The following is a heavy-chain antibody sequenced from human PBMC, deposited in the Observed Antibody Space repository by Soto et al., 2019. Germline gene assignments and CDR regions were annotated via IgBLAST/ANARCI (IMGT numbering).Heavy chain of an antibody. CDR2: IYYSGST. D-gene: IGHD2-2*01. Sequence: SETLSLTCTVSGGSISSGGYYWSWIRQHPGKGLEWSGYIYYSGSTYYNPSLKSRVTISVDTSKNQFSLKLSSVTAADTAVYYCARDGEYQRCYYYPGMDLWGQGTRVTVSS. CDR3: ARDGEYQRCYYYPGMDL. CDR1: GGSISSGGYY. V-gene: IGHV4-31*02. J-gene: IGHJ6*01.